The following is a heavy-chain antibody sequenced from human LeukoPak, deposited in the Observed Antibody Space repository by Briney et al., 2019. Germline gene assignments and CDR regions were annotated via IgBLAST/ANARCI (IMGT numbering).Heavy chain of an antibody. V-gene: IGHV4-61*02. D-gene: IGHD2-15*01. J-gene: IGHJ4*02. CDR1: GGSISSKSYY. Sequence: PSETLSLTSTVSGGSISSKSYYWSWIRQPAGKGLEWIGRIYATGSTDYNPSLKSRVTISRDTSKNEFSLILSSVTAADTAVYFCARDSPPAYCSSGSCYFDSWGQGTLVTVSS. CDR2: IYATGST. CDR3: ARDSPPAYCSSGSCYFDS.